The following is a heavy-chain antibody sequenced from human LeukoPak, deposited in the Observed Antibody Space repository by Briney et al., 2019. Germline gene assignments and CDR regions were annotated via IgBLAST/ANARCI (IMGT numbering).Heavy chain of an antibody. J-gene: IGHJ1*01. CDR2: IWYDGSNK. D-gene: IGHD6-13*01. Sequence: GGSLRLSCAASGFTFSSYGMHWVRQAPGKGLEWVAVIWYDGSNKYYADSVKGRFTISRDNSKNTLYLQMNSLRAEDTAVYYCARDQTNIAAAGTEYFQHWGQGTLVTVSS. CDR1: GFTFSSYG. CDR3: ARDQTNIAAAGTEYFQH. V-gene: IGHV3-33*01.